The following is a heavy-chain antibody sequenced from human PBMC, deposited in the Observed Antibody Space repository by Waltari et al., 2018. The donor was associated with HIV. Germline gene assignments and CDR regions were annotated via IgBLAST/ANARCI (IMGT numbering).Heavy chain of an antibody. D-gene: IGHD4-17*01. Sequence: EIQLVESGGGLVQPGGSLRLSCAASGFTFSSYWMYWVRQAPGRGMELVANIKYDGREVYYVGSVRGRFSISRDNAKDSLYLQMNSLRAEDTAVYYCATPVTTRGWGQGTLVTVSS. J-gene: IGHJ4*02. CDR2: IKYDGREV. CDR1: GFTFSSYW. V-gene: IGHV3-7*03. CDR3: ATPVTTRG.